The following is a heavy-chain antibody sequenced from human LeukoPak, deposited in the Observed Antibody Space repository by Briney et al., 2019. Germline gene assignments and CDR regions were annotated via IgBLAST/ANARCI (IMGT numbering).Heavy chain of an antibody. CDR2: INPDSGGS. CDR3: ARDMTGGIWARATSFDH. V-gene: IGHV1-2*02. J-gene: IGHJ4*02. D-gene: IGHD1-14*01. Sequence: ASVKVSCKTSGYTFSAFYIHWVRQAPGQGPEWMGWINPDSGGSEYRQKFQGRVTFTSDTSSTTVYMEVRSLKSDDTAVYYCARDMTGGIWARATSFDHWGQGTLVTVSS. CDR1: GYTFSAFY.